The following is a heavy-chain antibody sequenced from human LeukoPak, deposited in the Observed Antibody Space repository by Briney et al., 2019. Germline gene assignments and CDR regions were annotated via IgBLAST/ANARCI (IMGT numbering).Heavy chain of an antibody. V-gene: IGHV3-64D*06. CDR3: VPALRPPMTDFDY. J-gene: IGHJ4*02. CDR2: INANGGST. D-gene: IGHD6-6*01. Sequence: PGGSLRLSCSASGFTFSSYAMHWVRPAPGKGLEYVSAINANGGSTFHADSVKGRFTISRDNSKNTLHLQMSSLRVEDTAVYYCVPALRPPMTDFDYWGQGTLVTVSS. CDR1: GFTFSSYA.